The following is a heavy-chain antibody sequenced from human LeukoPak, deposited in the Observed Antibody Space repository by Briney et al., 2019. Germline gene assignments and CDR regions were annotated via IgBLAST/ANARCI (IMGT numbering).Heavy chain of an antibody. J-gene: IGHJ4*02. D-gene: IGHD6-13*01. CDR2: ISAYNGNT. CDR3: AILRYSSSWYDAHYFDY. V-gene: IGHV1-18*01. Sequence: ASVKVSCKASGYTFTSYGISWVRQAPGQGLEWMGWISAYNGNTNYAQKLQGRVTMTTDTSTSTAYMELRSLRSDDTAVYYCAILRYSSSWYDAHYFDYWGQGTLVTVSS. CDR1: GYTFTSYG.